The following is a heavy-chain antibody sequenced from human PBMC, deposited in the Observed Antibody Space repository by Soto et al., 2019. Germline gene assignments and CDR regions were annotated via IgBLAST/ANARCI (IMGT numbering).Heavy chain of an antibody. V-gene: IGHV4-39*01. J-gene: IGHJ4*02. D-gene: IGHD4-17*01. CDR2: FYYGGSP. CDR3: ARLPLRRTREDVDY. CDR1: GGSISSSSYN. Sequence: QLQLQESGPGLVKPSEILPLTCSVSGGSISSSSYNWGWIRQPPGKGLEWIGSFYYGGSPYYHPSLRSRVTISVDTSKNQFSLNLNSVTAADTAVYYCARLPLRRTREDVDYWGQGTLVAVSS.